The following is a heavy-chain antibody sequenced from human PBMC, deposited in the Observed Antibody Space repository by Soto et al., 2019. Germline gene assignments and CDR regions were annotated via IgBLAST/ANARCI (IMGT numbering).Heavy chain of an antibody. D-gene: IGHD5-18*01. V-gene: IGHV3-30*03. Sequence: QAQLVESGGGVVQPGRSLRLSCAASGFAFSSYGMHWVRQAPGTGLEWVAVISYDGSLQHYADSVKGRFTISRDNSKNMWVLQMSSLRAEDTAVYYCVSDRGYGHASVPYSWGQGTLVSVSS. CDR3: VSDRGYGHASVPYS. J-gene: IGHJ4*02. CDR2: ISYDGSLQ. CDR1: GFAFSSYG.